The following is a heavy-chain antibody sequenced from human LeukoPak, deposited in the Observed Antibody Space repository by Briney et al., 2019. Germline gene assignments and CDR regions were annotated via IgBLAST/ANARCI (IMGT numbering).Heavy chain of an antibody. CDR2: IKKDGSET. J-gene: IGHJ4*02. CDR1: GFTFSTSW. V-gene: IGHV3-7*03. Sequence: GGSLRLSCAASGFTFSTSWMSWVRQVPGKGLGWVANIKKDGSETYYVDSVKGRFTISRDNAKNSLYLQVNSLRAEDTAMYYCARGRYSGTTYYFDYWGQGTLVTVSS. D-gene: IGHD6-13*01. CDR3: ARGRYSGTTYYFDY.